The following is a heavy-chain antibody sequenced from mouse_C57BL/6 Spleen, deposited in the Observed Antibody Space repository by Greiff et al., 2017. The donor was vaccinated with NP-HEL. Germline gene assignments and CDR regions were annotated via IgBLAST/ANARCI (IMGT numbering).Heavy chain of an antibody. Sequence: QVQLKQSGPGLVQPSQSLSITCTVSGFSLTSYGVHWVRQSPGKGLEWLGVIWSGGSTDYNAAFISRLSISKDNSKSQVFFKMNSLQADDTAIYYCARNSAYDGYYFDYWGQGTTLTVSS. CDR1: GFSLTSYG. V-gene: IGHV2-2*01. J-gene: IGHJ2*01. CDR3: ARNSAYDGYYFDY. CDR2: IWSGGST. D-gene: IGHD2-12*01.